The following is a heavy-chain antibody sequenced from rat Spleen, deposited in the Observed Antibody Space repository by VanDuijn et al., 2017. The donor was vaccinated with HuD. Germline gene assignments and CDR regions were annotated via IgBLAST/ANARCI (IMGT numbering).Heavy chain of an antibody. J-gene: IGHJ2*01. CDR1: GFTFSNAA. Sequence: EVQVVESGGGLVQPKESLKISCAASGFTFSNAAVYWVRQAPGKGLEWVAYISYNGGSTYYRDSVKGRFTISRDNRKSTLYLQMDSLRSEDTATYYCATDYYDGTYYYFDYWGQGVMVTVSS. D-gene: IGHD1-12*02. CDR2: ISYNGGST. CDR3: ATDYYDGTYYYFDY. V-gene: IGHV5-19*01.